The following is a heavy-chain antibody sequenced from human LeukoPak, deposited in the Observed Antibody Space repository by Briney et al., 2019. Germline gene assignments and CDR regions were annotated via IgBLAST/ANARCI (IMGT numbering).Heavy chain of an antibody. CDR3: ARGLEQSPTYGYYYYMDV. J-gene: IGHJ6*03. V-gene: IGHV1-8*01. CDR1: GYTFTSYD. Sequence: GASVKVSCKASGYTFTSYDINSVRQATGQGLEWMGWMNPNSGNTGYAQKLQGRVTMTRNTSISTAYMELSSLRSEDTAVYYCARGLEQSPTYGYYYYMDVWGKGTTVTVSS. D-gene: IGHD3-3*01. CDR2: MNPNSGNT.